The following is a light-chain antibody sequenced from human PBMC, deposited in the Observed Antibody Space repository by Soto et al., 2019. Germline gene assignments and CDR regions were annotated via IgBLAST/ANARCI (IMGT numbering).Light chain of an antibody. J-gene: IGLJ1*01. V-gene: IGLV2-11*01. Sequence: QSVLTQPRSVSGSPGQSVTISCTRTSSDVANYNYVSWYQQHPGKAPKLMIYDVNKWPSGVPYRFSGSKSGNTASLTISGLQAEDEADYYCCSYAGTYTRVFGNGTKVTVL. CDR2: DVN. CDR3: CSYAGTYTRV. CDR1: SSDVANYNY.